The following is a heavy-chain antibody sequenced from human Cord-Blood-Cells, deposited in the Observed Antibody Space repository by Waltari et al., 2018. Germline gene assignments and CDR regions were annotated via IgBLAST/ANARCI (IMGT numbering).Heavy chain of an antibody. CDR3: ARGGGGDHNWDDAFDI. D-gene: IGHD1-20*01. V-gene: IGHV1-69*06. Sequence: QAQLVQSGAEVKKPGSSVKVSCKASGGTFSSYAISWVRQAPGQGLEWMGGIIPIFGKANYAQKFQGRVTMTADKSTSTAYMELSSLRSEDTAVYYCARGGGGDHNWDDAFDIWGQGTMVTVSS. CDR1: GGTFSSYA. CDR2: IIPIFGKA. J-gene: IGHJ3*02.